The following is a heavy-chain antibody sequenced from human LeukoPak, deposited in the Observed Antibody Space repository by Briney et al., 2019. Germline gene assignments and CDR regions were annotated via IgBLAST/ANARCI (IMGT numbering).Heavy chain of an antibody. CDR2: ISGYNGNT. Sequence: ASVSVSCKASGYTFTNYGLTGVRQAPGQGLEWMGWISGYNGNTDYAQKFQGRVTLTTDTSTSAAYMELSSLRSDDTALNYCARGDSGGYYCLDYWGQGTLVTVSS. J-gene: IGHJ4*02. CDR3: ARGDSGGYYCLDY. V-gene: IGHV1-18*01. CDR1: GYTFTNYG. D-gene: IGHD3-22*01.